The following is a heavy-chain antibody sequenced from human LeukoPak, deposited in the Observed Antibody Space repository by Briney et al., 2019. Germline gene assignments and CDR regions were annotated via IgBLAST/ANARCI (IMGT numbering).Heavy chain of an antibody. D-gene: IGHD2-21*01. CDR2: TYYRSKWNN. Sequence: PSQTLSLTCAISGDSVSSKSAALNWIRQSPSRGLEWLGRTYYRSKWNNDYAVSVRGRITINPDTSKNQFSLLLNSVTPEDTAMYYCARYSGLGVPDYWGQGTLVTVSS. J-gene: IGHJ4*02. CDR3: ARYSGLGVPDY. V-gene: IGHV6-1*01. CDR1: GDSVSSKSAA.